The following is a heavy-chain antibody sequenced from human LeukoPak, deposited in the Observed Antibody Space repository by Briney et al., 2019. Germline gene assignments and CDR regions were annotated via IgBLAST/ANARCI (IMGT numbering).Heavy chain of an antibody. CDR3: AGENWGLNAFDI. Sequence: GESLQISCQGSGSIFASYWIGWVRQLPGKGLEWMGIIYPGDSDTRYSPSFQGQVTISADKSISTAYLQWSSLKASDTAMYYCAGENWGLNAFDIWGQGTMVTVSS. CDR2: IYPGDSDT. V-gene: IGHV5-51*01. CDR1: GSIFASYW. D-gene: IGHD7-27*01. J-gene: IGHJ3*02.